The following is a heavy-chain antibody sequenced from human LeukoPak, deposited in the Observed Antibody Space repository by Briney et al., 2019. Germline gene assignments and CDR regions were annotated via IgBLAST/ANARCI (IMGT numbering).Heavy chain of an antibody. V-gene: IGHV3-30*18. Sequence: GGSLRLSCAASGFTFSSYGMHWVRQAPGKGLERVAVISYDGTMKYYADSVKGRFTISRDNSKNTLYLQMNSLRAEDTAVYYCAKDGSSTSAAGDFDYWGQGTLATVSS. CDR3: AKDGSSTSAAGDFDY. CDR1: GFTFSSYG. J-gene: IGHJ4*02. D-gene: IGHD6-13*01. CDR2: ISYDGTMK.